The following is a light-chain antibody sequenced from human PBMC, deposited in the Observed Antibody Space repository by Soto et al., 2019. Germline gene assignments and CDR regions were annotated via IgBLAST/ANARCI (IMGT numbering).Light chain of an antibody. CDR2: DAC. CDR3: QQYNNRQILT. Sequence: EVVVTQSPSTLSLSPGERVTLSCRAIQSIGTFYAWYQQKHGQAPRLLIYDACNRATGIPARFSGSGSGTEFTLTISSLQSEDYAVYYCQQYNNRQILTFGGGTKV. J-gene: IGKJ4*01. CDR1: QSIGTF. V-gene: IGKV3D-15*01.